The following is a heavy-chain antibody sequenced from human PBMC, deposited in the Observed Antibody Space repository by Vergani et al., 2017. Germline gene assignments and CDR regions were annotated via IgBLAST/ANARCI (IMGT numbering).Heavy chain of an antibody. CDR1: GFTFNQYG. CDR3: ARDLRLLYNRFDP. V-gene: IGHV3-33*01. CDR2: TWYDGNNK. J-gene: IGHJ5*02. D-gene: IGHD1-14*01. Sequence: VQLVESGGGLVQPGGSLRLSCTASGFTFNQYGMHWVRQAQGKGLEWVAVTWYDGNNKQYADSVNGRFTISRDNSKSTMYLQMNSLRDEDTGVYYCARDLRLLYNRFDPWGQGTLVTVSS.